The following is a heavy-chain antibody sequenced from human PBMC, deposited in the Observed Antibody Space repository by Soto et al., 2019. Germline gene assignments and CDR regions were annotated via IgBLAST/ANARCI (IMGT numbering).Heavy chain of an antibody. CDR3: ARDVSPVSSSLYLEAFDI. Sequence: EVQLEESGGDLVQPGGSLRLSCAASGFTLSAYWMTWVRQAPGKGLEWVANINRDGSKKSYLDSVRGRFTISRGNVGNSLYLQMDRLRADDTALYYCARDVSPVSSSLYLEAFDIWGQGTMVTVSS. CDR1: GFTLSAYW. J-gene: IGHJ3*02. D-gene: IGHD6-13*01. CDR2: INRDGSKK. V-gene: IGHV3-7*05.